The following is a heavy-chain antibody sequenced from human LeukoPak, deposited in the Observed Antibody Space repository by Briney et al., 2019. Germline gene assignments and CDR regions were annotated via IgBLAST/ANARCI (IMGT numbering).Heavy chain of an antibody. Sequence: GGSLRLSCAASGFTFSSYAMSWVRQAPGKGLEWVSAISGSGGSTYYADSVKGRFTISRDNAQNSLYLQMNGLRVEDTAVYYCTRRLDDWGQGTLVTVSS. CDR2: ISGSGGST. CDR1: GFTFSSYA. D-gene: IGHD3-16*01. J-gene: IGHJ4*02. V-gene: IGHV3-23*01. CDR3: TRRLDD.